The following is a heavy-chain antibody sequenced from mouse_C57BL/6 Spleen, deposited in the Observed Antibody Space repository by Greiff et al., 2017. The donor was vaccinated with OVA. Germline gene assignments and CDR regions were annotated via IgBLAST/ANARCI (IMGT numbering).Heavy chain of an antibody. CDR3: ARGGNRDMDY. V-gene: IGHV5-17*01. J-gene: IGHJ4*01. Sequence: EVMLVESGGGLVKPGGSLKLSCAASGFTFSDYGMHWVRQAPEKGLEWVAYISRGSSTIHYADTVKGRFTISRDNAKNTLFLQMTSLRAEDTAMYYCARGGNRDMDYWGQGTSVTVSS. CDR2: ISRGSSTI. D-gene: IGHD2-1*01. CDR1: GFTFSDYG.